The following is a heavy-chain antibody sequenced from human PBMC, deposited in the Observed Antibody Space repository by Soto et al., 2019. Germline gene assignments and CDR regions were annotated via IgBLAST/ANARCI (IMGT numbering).Heavy chain of an antibody. CDR2: VWYDGGNK. Sequence: QVQLVESGGGVAQPGRSLRLSCAASGFTFSSYGMHWVRQAPGKGLEWVALVWYDGGNKYYADSVKGRFTISRDNSKNPLYLQMHSLGDEDTAVYYCVRAAGYSGNDYVYYYGMDVWGPGPTVTVSS. J-gene: IGHJ6*02. V-gene: IGHV3-33*01. D-gene: IGHD5-12*01. CDR1: GFTFSSYG. CDR3: VRAAGYSGNDYVYYYGMDV.